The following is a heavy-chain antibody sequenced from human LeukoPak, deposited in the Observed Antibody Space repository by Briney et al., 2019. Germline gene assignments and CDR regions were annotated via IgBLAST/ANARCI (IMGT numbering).Heavy chain of an antibody. CDR3: ARGWFGELLSLFAFDY. J-gene: IGHJ4*02. V-gene: IGHV3-21*01. CDR1: GFTFSSYT. CDR2: ISSSSYI. D-gene: IGHD3-10*01. Sequence: GGSLRLSCAASGFTFSSYTMNWVRQAPGKGLEWVSSISSSSYIFYADSVKGRFTISRDNAKNSLYLQMNSLRAEDTAVYYCARGWFGELLSLFAFDYWGQGTLVTVSS.